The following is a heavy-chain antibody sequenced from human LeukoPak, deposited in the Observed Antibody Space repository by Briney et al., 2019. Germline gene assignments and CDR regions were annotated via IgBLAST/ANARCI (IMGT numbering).Heavy chain of an antibody. J-gene: IGHJ4*02. CDR3: ARGGKAVGTGYSGSSPFDY. V-gene: IGHV3-53*01. D-gene: IGHD1-26*01. CDR2: IYSGGST. Sequence: GGSLRLSCAASGFTVSSNYMSWVRRAPGKGLEWVSVIYSGGSTYYADSVKGRFTISRDNSKNTLYLQMNSLRAEDTAVYYCARGGKAVGTGYSGSSPFDYWGQGTLVTVSS. CDR1: GFTVSSNY.